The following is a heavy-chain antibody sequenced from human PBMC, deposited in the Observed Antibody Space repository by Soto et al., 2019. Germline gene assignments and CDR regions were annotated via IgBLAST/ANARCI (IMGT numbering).Heavy chain of an antibody. J-gene: IGHJ4*02. D-gene: IGHD6-19*01. Sequence: KQSQTLSLTCAVYGGSFSGYYWSWIRQPPGKGLEWIGEINHSGSTNYNPSLKSRVTISVDTSKNQFSLKLSSVTAADTAVYYCASRDSSGWLVYWGQGTLVTVSS. CDR1: GGSFSGYY. CDR3: ASRDSSGWLVY. CDR2: INHSGST. V-gene: IGHV4-34*01.